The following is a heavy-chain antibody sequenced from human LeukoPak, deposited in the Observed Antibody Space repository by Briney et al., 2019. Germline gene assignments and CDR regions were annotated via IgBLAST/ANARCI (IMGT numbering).Heavy chain of an antibody. CDR1: GYTLTELS. CDR2: FDPEDGET. CDR3: ATVSATFRYYYDIRGAFDI. V-gene: IGHV1-24*01. J-gene: IGHJ3*02. D-gene: IGHD3-22*01. Sequence: ASVKVSCKVSGYTLTELSMHWVRQAPGKGLEWMGGFDPEDGETIYAQKFQGRVTMTEDTSTDTAYMELSSLRSEDTAVYYCATVSATFRYYYDIRGAFDIWGQGTMVTVSS.